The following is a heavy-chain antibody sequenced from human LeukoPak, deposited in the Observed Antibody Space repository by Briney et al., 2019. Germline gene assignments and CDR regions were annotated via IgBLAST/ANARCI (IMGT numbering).Heavy chain of an antibody. CDR1: GFTFSDYY. Sequence: KTGGSLRLSCAASGFTFSDYYVSWIRQAPGKGLEWVSYISSSGGTIYYADSVKGRFTISRDNAKNSLYLQMNSLRAEDTAVYYCAKSPRGDYYDSSGQWDYWGQGTLDTVSS. CDR3: AKSPRGDYYDSSGQWDY. CDR2: ISSSGGTI. V-gene: IGHV3-11*01. D-gene: IGHD3-22*01. J-gene: IGHJ4*02.